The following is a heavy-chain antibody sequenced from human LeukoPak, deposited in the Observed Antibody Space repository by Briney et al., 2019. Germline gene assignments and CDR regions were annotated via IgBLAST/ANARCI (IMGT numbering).Heavy chain of an antibody. Sequence: PGGSLRLSCAASGLTFSSYWMSWVRQAPGKGLEWVANIKQDGSEKYYVDSVKGRFTISRDNAKNSLYLQMNSLRAEDTAVYYCASFTRALWFGELFGRYYFDYWGQGTLVTVSS. V-gene: IGHV3-7*01. J-gene: IGHJ4*02. CDR2: IKQDGSEK. CDR1: GLTFSSYW. D-gene: IGHD3-10*01. CDR3: ASFTRALWFGELFGRYYFDY.